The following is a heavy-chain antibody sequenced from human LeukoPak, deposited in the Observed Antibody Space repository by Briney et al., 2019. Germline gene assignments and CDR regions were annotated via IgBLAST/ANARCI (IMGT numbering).Heavy chain of an antibody. J-gene: IGHJ4*02. CDR1: GGSISSNNYY. CDR2: VYYSGST. CDR3: ARATLNLYYFDY. D-gene: IGHD1-7*01. V-gene: IGHV4-39*01. Sequence: SETLSLTCIVSGGSISSNNYYWGWIRQPPGKGLEWVGSVYYSGSTHYNPSLKSRVTISVDTSKNQFSLKLSSVTAADTAVYYCARATLNLYYFDYWGQGTLVTVSS.